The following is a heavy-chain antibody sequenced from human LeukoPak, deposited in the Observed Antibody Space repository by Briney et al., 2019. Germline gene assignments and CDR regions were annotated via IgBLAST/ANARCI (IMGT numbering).Heavy chain of an antibody. V-gene: IGHV3-53*01. J-gene: IGHJ4*02. CDR1: GFTVSSNY. CDR2: IYSGGST. Sequence: GGSLRLSCAASGFTVSSNYMSWVRLAPGKGLEWVSVIYSGGSTYYADSVKGRFTISRDNSKNTLYLQMNSLRAEDTAVYYCARDNAHYYGSGSYYDWGQGTLVTVSS. D-gene: IGHD3-10*01. CDR3: ARDNAHYYGSGSYYD.